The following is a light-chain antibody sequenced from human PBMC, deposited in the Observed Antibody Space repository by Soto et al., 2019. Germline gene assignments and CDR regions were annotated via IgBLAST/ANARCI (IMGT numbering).Light chain of an antibody. CDR1: SSNFGAGFD. V-gene: IGLV1-40*01. CDR3: QSYDGSVTGYV. J-gene: IGLJ1*01. CDR2: GIS. Sequence: VPTQPPSVSGAPGQSVTISCTGSSSNFGAGFDVHWYHQLPGTAPKPLIYGISNRPTRVPDRFSGSKSGTSASLAMTGLQAEDEAVYYCQSYDGSVTGYVFGTGTNVTV.